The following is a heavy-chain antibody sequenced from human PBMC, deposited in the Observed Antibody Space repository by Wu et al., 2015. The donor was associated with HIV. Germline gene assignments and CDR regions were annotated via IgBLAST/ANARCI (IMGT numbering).Heavy chain of an antibody. J-gene: IGHJ3*02. CDR3: TTLRGGYYAGSDIPAAFDI. CDR2: FDPKDGEI. Sequence: QVQLMQSGAEVRKPGASVKVSCKVSGYTLSKLSMHWVRQTPGKGLEWMGGFDPKDGEIVYAQNFQGRLTMTEDTSTDTAYVELRSLRFEDTAVYYCTTLRGGYYAGSDIPAAFDIWGQGTMVTVSP. D-gene: IGHD3-10*01. V-gene: IGHV1-24*01. CDR1: GYTLSKLS.